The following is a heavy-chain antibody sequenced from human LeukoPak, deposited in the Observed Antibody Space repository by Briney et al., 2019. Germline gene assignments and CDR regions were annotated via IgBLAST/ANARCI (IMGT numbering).Heavy chain of an antibody. Sequence: GGSLRLSCAASGFTFSSYSMNWVRQAPGKGLEWVSYISSSSSTIYYADSVKGRFTISRDNAKNSLYLQMNSLRAEDTAVYYCARDIPDYAPEAFDIWGQGTMVTVSS. CDR1: GFTFSSYS. J-gene: IGHJ3*02. V-gene: IGHV3-48*04. CDR2: ISSSSSTI. D-gene: IGHD4-17*01. CDR3: ARDIPDYAPEAFDI.